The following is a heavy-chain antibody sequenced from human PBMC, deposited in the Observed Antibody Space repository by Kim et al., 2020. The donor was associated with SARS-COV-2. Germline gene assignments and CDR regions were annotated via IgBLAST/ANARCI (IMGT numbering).Heavy chain of an antibody. J-gene: IGHJ3*02. Sequence: SGGTTYYANSGKGRFTITRDNPKNKLYLQMNSLRAEDTAVYYCAKEMRAIWGKGTMVTVS. CDR2: SGGTT. V-gene: IGHV3-23*01. CDR3: AKEMRAI.